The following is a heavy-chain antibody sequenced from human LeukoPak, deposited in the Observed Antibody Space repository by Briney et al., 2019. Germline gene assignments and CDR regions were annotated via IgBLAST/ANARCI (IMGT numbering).Heavy chain of an antibody. CDR2: MNHNSGNT. Sequence: ASVKVSCKASGYSFTGYYMHWVRQAPGQGLEWMGWMNHNSGNTGYAQKFQGRVTMTRNTSISTAYMELSSLRSEDTAVYYCARDVYGSGSQYFDYWGQGTLVTVSS. V-gene: IGHV1-8*02. CDR3: ARDVYGSGSQYFDY. CDR1: GYSFTGYY. J-gene: IGHJ4*02. D-gene: IGHD3-10*01.